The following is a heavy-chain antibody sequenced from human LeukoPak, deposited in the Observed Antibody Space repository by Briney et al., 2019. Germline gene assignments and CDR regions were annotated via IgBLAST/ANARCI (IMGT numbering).Heavy chain of an antibody. CDR2: ISAYNGNT. Sequence: ASVKVSRKASGYTFASYGISWVRQAPAQGLDWMGWISAYNGNTNYAQKLQGRVTMTTDTSTSTAYMELRSLRSDETAVYYCARDGGYRAARSGDYYYYYGMDVWGQGTTVTVSS. D-gene: IGHD6-6*01. V-gene: IGHV1-18*01. J-gene: IGHJ6*02. CDR1: GYTFASYG. CDR3: ARDGGYRAARSGDYYYYYGMDV.